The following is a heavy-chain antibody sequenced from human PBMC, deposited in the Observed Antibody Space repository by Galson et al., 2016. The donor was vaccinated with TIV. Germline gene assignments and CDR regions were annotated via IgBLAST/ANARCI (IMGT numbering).Heavy chain of an antibody. CDR2: ISVSGGCT. D-gene: IGHD2-8*01. J-gene: IGHJ4*02. V-gene: IGHV3-23*01. CDR3: AKDILSNTNHYWPSYFDF. CDR1: GFTFHHYA. Sequence: SLRLSCAASGFTFHHYAFSWVRQAPGKGLDWVSSISVSGGCTYSAATVSGRFTISGDNSRNTLYLQLNSLRAEDTAVYYCAKDILSNTNHYWPSYFDFWGPGTLVTVSS.